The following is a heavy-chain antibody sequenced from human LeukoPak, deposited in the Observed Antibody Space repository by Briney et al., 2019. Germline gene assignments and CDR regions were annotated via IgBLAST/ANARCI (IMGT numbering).Heavy chain of an antibody. CDR2: INHSGST. J-gene: IGHJ3*02. CDR1: GGSFSGYY. V-gene: IGHV4-34*01. D-gene: IGHD2-15*01. CDR3: ARGRGRYCSGGCCYSAIRFDAFDI. Sequence: TSETLSLTCAVYGGSFSGYYWSWIRQPPGKGLEWIGEINHSGSTNYNPSLKSRVTISVDTSKNQFSLKLSSVTAADTAVYYCARGRGRYCSGGCCYSAIRFDAFDIWGQGTMVTVSS.